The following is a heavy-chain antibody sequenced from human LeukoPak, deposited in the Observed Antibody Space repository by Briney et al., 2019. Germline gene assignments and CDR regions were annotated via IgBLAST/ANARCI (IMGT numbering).Heavy chain of an antibody. CDR1: GYTFTGYY. V-gene: IGHV1-2*02. CDR3: ASGLSYYYGSGSFYYFDY. D-gene: IGHD3-10*01. CDR2: INPNSGGT. J-gene: IGHJ4*02. Sequence: ASVKVSCKASGYTFTGYYMHWVRQAPGQGLEWMGWINPNSGGTNYAQKLQGRVTMTTDTSTSTAYMELRSLRSDDTAVYYCASGLSYYYGSGSFYYFDYWGQGTLVTVSS.